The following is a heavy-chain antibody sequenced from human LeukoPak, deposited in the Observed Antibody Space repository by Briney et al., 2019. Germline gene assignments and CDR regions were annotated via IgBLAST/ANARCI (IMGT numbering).Heavy chain of an antibody. J-gene: IGHJ2*01. D-gene: IGHD3-10*01. CDR1: GGSISSYY. CDR3: ARLAIRSTWYFDR. V-gene: IGHV4-4*09. Sequence: SETLSLTCTVSGGSISSYYWSWIRQPPGKGLEWIGCLYPSGSTNYNPSLKSRVSISVDTSKNQFSLNLNSVAAADTAVYYCARLAIRSTWYFDRWGRGTLVTVSS. CDR2: LYPSGST.